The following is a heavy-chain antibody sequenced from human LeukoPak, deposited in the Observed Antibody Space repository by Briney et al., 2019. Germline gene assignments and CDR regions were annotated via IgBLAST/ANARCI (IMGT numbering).Heavy chain of an antibody. CDR2: ISYDGSNK. J-gene: IGHJ4*02. Sequence: TGGSLRLSCAASGFTFSSYAMHWVRQAPGKGLEWVAVISYDGSNKYYADSVKGRFTISRDNSKNTLYLQMNSLRAEDTAVYYCAKELHLSWGHTPTSSGYYRVPDYWGQGTLVTVSS. CDR1: GFTFSSYA. CDR3: AKELHLSWGHTPTSSGYYRVPDY. D-gene: IGHD3-22*01. V-gene: IGHV3-30*04.